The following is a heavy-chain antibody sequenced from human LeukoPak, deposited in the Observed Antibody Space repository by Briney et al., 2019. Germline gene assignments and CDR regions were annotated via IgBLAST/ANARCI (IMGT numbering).Heavy chain of an antibody. CDR1: GGSISSYY. CDR2: IHYSGST. V-gene: IGHV4-59*01. CDR3: ARDDSSGYYRDY. J-gene: IGHJ4*02. Sequence: SETLSLTCTVSGGSISSYYWSWIRQPPGKGLEWIGYIHYSGSTNYNPSLKSRVTISVDTSKNQFSLKLSSVTAADTAVYYCARDDSSGYYRDYWGQGTLVTVSS. D-gene: IGHD3-22*01.